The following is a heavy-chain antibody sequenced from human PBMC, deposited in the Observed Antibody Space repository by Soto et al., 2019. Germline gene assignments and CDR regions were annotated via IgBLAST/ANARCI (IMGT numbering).Heavy chain of an antibody. CDR3: ARGASSDCTVALHI. J-gene: IGHJ3*02. CDR2: IKPRGSS. D-gene: IGHD6-19*01. V-gene: IGHV4-34*01. Sequence: SQTRSLTCAGYAGSLSHYYWNCIRQSPWKGLEWIGRIKPRGSSNYNPSLRSRVSISVDMAKNQFSLRLTAVTAAETAVYYCARGASSDCTVALHIWGQGTMDT. CDR1: AGSLSHYY.